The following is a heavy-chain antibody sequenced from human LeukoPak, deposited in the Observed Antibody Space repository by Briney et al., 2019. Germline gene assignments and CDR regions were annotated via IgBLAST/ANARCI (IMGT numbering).Heavy chain of an antibody. D-gene: IGHD6-13*01. V-gene: IGHV4-59*01. J-gene: IGHJ3*02. Sequence: SETLSLTCAVSDGSITNYYWSWIRQPPGKGLEWIGDIYYSGSTNYNPSFKSRVTISVDTSKNQFSLKLSSVTAADTAVYYCARHGGYRSNWYAFDIWGQGTMVTVSS. CDR2: IYYSGST. CDR3: ARHGGYRSNWYAFDI. CDR1: DGSITNYY.